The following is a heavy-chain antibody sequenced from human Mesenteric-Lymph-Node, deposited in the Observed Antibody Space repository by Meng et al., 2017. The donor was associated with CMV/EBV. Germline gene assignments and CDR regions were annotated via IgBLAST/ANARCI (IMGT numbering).Heavy chain of an antibody. Sequence: SETLSLTCTVSGGSVSSGSYYWGWIRQPPGKGLEWIGYIYYSGSTNYNPSLKSRVTISVDTSKNQFSLKLSSVTAADTAVYYCASGSYYYYYGMDVWGQGTTVTVSS. CDR3: ASGSYYYYYGMDV. J-gene: IGHJ6*02. CDR1: GGSVSSGSYY. D-gene: IGHD1-26*01. V-gene: IGHV4-61*01. CDR2: IYYSGST.